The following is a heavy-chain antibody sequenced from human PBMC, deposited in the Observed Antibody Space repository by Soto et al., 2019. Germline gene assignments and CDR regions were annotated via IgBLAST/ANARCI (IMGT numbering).Heavy chain of an antibody. D-gene: IGHD3-10*01. CDR1: GFTLTTYT. J-gene: IGHJ6*02. V-gene: IGHV3-21*01. Sequence: GGSLRLSCEASGFTLTTYTMNWVRQASGKGLEWVSSITSSSGHIYYADSVKGRFTISRDNARNSLYLQMNSLRAEDTAVYYCVRERGLSSFYGMDVWGQGTTVTVSS. CDR3: VRERGLSSFYGMDV. CDR2: ITSSSGHI.